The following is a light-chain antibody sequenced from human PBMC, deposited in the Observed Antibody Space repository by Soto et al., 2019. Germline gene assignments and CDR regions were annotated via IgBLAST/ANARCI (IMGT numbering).Light chain of an antibody. CDR3: SSYTSSNTLEV. J-gene: IGLJ1*01. CDR2: DVS. Sequence: QSALIQPASVSGCPGQSITISCTGTSRDVGGSNYVSWYQHHPHRAPKLLSYDVSYRPSGVSSRFSGSKSGNTASLTISGLQAEDEADYYCSSYTSSNTLEVFGVGTKVTVL. V-gene: IGLV2-14*03. CDR1: SRDVGGSNY.